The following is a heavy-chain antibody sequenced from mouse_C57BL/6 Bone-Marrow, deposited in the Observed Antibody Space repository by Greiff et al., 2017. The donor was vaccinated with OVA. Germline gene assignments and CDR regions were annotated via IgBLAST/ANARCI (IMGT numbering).Heavy chain of an antibody. CDR2: IYPGSGST. CDR3: ARWDGYYLYYYAMDY. J-gene: IGHJ4*01. Sequence: VQLQQPGAELVKPGASVKMSCKASGYTFTSYWITWVKQRPGQGLEWIGDIYPGSGSTNYNEKFKSKATLTVDTSSSTAYMQLSSLTSEDSAVYYCARWDGYYLYYYAMDYWGQGTSVTVSS. V-gene: IGHV1-55*01. D-gene: IGHD2-3*01. CDR1: GYTFTSYW.